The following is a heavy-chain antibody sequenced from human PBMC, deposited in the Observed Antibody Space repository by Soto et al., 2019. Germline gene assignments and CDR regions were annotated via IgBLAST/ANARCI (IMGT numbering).Heavy chain of an antibody. CDR2: MNPNSGHT. D-gene: IGHD2-2*01. V-gene: IGHV1-8*01. CDR3: ASDMRTT. CDR1: GYTFTSHD. J-gene: IGHJ5*02. Sequence: QVQLVQSGAEVKKPGASVKVSCKASGYTFTSHDINWMRQTTGQGLEWMGWMNPNSGHTNSAQKFQGRGTMTRDTSINTAYMELTNLRSEDTAIYYCASDMRTTWGQGTLVTVSS.